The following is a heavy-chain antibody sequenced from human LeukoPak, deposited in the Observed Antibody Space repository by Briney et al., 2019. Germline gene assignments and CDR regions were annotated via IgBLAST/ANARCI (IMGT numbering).Heavy chain of an antibody. CDR1: GYTFTSYG. CDR2: ISAYNGNT. V-gene: IGHV1-18*01. CDR3: ATNKGDSDSSGYFWYFDY. J-gene: IGHJ4*02. D-gene: IGHD3-22*01. Sequence: VASVKVSCKASGYTFTSYGISWVRQAPGQGLEWMGWISAYNGNTNYAQKFQGRVTMTEDTSTDTAYMELSSLRSEDTAVYYCATNKGDSDSSGYFWYFDYWGQGTLVTVSS.